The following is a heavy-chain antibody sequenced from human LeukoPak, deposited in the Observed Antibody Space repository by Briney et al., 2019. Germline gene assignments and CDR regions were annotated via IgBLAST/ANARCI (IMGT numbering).Heavy chain of an antibody. V-gene: IGHV4-4*07. J-gene: IGHJ4*02. Sequence: SETLSLTCTVSGVSISSYYWSWLRQPAGKGLEWIGRIYTSGSTNYNPSLKSRVTMSVETSKNQFSLKLSSVTAADTAVYYCARDSYDILTGYYTEADYWGQGTLVTVSS. CDR1: GVSISSYY. D-gene: IGHD3-9*01. CDR2: IYTSGST. CDR3: ARDSYDILTGYYTEADY.